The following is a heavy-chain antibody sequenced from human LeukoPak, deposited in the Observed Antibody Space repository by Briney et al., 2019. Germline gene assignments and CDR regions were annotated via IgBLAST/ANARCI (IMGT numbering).Heavy chain of an antibody. J-gene: IGHJ4*02. CDR1: GFTFSSYG. Sequence: GGSLRLSCAASGFTFSSYGMHWVRQAPGKGLEWVAFIRYDGSNKYYADSVKGRFTISRDNSKNTLYLQMNSLRAEDTAVYYCAKDRGDIVVVPAAGIDYWGQGTLVTLSS. CDR2: IRYDGSNK. CDR3: AKDRGDIVVVPAAGIDY. D-gene: IGHD2-2*01. V-gene: IGHV3-30*02.